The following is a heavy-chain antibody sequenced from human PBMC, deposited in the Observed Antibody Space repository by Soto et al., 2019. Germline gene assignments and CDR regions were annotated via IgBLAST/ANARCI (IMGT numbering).Heavy chain of an antibody. J-gene: IGHJ4*02. V-gene: IGHV1-69*13. CDR2: IIPIFGTA. Sequence: ASVKVSCKVSGGTSNNYAISWVRQAPGQGLEWMGGIIPIFGTANFAQKFQGRVTFTADESTSTDYMELSSLRSEDTAMYYCTRDHCSGGSCSRGDDYWGQGTLVTVSS. D-gene: IGHD2-15*01. CDR3: TRDHCSGGSCSRGDDY. CDR1: GGTSNNYA.